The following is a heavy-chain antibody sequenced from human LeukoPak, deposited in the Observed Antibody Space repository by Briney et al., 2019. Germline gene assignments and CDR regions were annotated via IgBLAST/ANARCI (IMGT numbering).Heavy chain of an antibody. CDR1: GYTFTDYY. D-gene: IGHD3-3*01. Sequence: GATVKISCKASGYTFTDYYMHWVQQAPGKGLEWMGRVDPEDGETIYAEKFQGRVTITADTSTDTAYMELSSLRSEDTAVYYCARGVTIFGVVISFDYWGQGTLVTVSS. J-gene: IGHJ4*02. CDR3: ARGVTIFGVVISFDY. V-gene: IGHV1-69-2*01. CDR2: VDPEDGET.